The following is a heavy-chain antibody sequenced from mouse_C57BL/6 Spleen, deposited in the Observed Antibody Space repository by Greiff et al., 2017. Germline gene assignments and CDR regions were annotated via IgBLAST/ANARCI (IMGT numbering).Heavy chain of an antibody. V-gene: IGHV1-53*01. CDR3: ARWLLEDWYFDV. Sequence: VQLVESGTELVKPGASVKLSCKASGYTFTRYWMHWVKQRPGQGLEWIGNINPSNGGTNYNEKFKSKATLTVDKSSSTAYMQLSSLTSEDSAVYYCARWLLEDWYFDVWGTGTTVTVSS. D-gene: IGHD2-3*01. J-gene: IGHJ1*03. CDR2: INPSNGGT. CDR1: GYTFTRYW.